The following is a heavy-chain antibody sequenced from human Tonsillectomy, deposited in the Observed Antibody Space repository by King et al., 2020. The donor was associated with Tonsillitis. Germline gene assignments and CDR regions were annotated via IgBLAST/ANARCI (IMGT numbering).Heavy chain of an antibody. J-gene: IGHJ4*01. D-gene: IGHD2-8*02. CDR3: ARGMVVLVSADY. CDR1: GYTFTSYG. Sequence: VQLVQSGPEVKEPGASVKVSCKASGYTFTSYGFSWVRQAPGQGLEWMGWIRASNGNTKYAQKFQGRGTLTTDTRTSTASMELRNLRSDHTAVYYCARGMVVLVSADYWGQGTLVTVSS. V-gene: IGHV1-18*01. CDR2: IRASNGNT.